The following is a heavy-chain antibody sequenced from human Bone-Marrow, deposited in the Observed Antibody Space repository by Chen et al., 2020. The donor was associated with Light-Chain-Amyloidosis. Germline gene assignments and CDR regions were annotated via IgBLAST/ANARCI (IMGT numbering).Heavy chain of an antibody. CDR2: IYPDDSDA. V-gene: IGHV5-51*01. CDR3: ARRRDGYNFDY. CDR1: GHTFPNYW. J-gene: IGHJ4*02. Sequence: GQLEQSGPEVKKPGESLKISCKGSGHTFPNYWIGWVRQMPGKGLEWMGVIYPDDSDARYSPSFEGQVTISADKSITTAYLQWRSLKASDTAMYYCARRRDGYNFDYWGQGTLVTVSS. D-gene: IGHD5-12*01.